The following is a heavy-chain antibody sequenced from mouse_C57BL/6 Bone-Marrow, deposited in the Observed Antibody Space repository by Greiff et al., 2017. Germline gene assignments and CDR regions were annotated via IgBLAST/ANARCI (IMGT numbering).Heavy chain of an antibody. Sequence: QVQLQQPGAELVMPGASVKLSCKASGYTFTSYWMHWVKQRPGQGLEWIGEIDPSDSYTNYNHKFKGKSTLTVDQSSSTAYMQRSSLTSEDSAVYYCARWGLTATGAYWGQGTLVTVSA. CDR2: IDPSDSYT. D-gene: IGHD4-1*01. J-gene: IGHJ3*01. CDR3: ARWGLTATGAY. CDR1: GYTFTSYW. V-gene: IGHV1-69*01.